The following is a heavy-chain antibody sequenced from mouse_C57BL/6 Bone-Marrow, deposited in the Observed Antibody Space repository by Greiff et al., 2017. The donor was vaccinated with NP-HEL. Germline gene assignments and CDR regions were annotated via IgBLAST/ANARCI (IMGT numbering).Heavy chain of an antibody. V-gene: IGHV1-81*01. Sequence: QVQLKQSGAELARPGASVKLSCKASGYTFTSYGISWVKQRPGQGLEWIGEIYPRSGNTYYNEKFKGKATLTADKSSSPAYMELRSLTSEDAAVYFCARWRLPYAVDYWGQGTSVTVSS. CDR3: ARWRLPYAVDY. J-gene: IGHJ4*01. CDR2: IYPRSGNT. D-gene: IGHD2-4*01. CDR1: GYTFTSYG.